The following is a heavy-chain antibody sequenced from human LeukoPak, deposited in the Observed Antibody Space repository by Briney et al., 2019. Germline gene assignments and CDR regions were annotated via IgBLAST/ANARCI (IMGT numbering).Heavy chain of an antibody. Sequence: PSETLSLTCTVSGDSISSGDYYGSWIRQPPGTGPEWIGYIYHNGNTYYSPSLKSRVSISVDTSKNQFSLKLKSVTAADTAVYYCARSRSGWPTTFDYWGQGTLVTVSS. CDR1: GDSISSGDYY. CDR3: ARSRSGWPTTFDY. D-gene: IGHD6-19*01. CDR2: IYHNGNT. V-gene: IGHV4-30-4*01. J-gene: IGHJ4*02.